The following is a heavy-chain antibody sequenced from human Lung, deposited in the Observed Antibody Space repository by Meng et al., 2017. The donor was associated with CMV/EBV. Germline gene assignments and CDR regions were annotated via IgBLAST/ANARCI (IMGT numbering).Heavy chain of an antibody. CDR3: ARASYGSGSPLGESWFDP. CDR2: IHSSGST. V-gene: IGHV4-31*03. Sequence: QGQLQESGPGLVKPSQTLSLTCTASGGSISSGGYYWSWIRQHPGKGLEWIGYIHSSGSTYYNPSLRSRLTISVDTSKNQFSLKLSSVTAADTAVYYCARASYGSGSPLGESWFDPWGQGTLVTVSS. J-gene: IGHJ5*02. D-gene: IGHD3-10*01. CDR1: GGSISSGGYY.